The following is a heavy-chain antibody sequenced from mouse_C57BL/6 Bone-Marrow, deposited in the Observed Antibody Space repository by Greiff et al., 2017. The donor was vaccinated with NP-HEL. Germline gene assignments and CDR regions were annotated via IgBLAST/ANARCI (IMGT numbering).Heavy chain of an antibody. V-gene: IGHV2-2*01. J-gene: IGHJ3*01. CDR3: ASPSLTPAY. CDR1: GFSLTSYG. CDR2: IWSGGST. Sequence: QVQLQQSGPGLVQPSQSLSITCTVSGFSLTSYGVHWVRQSPGKGLEWLGVIWSGGSTDYNAAFISRLSISKDNSKSQVFFKMNSLQADDTAIYYCASPSLTPAYWGQGTLVTVSA. D-gene: IGHD4-1*01.